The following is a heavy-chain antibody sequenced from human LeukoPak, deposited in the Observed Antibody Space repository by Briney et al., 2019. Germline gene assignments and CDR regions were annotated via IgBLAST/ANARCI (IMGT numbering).Heavy chain of an antibody. V-gene: IGHV3-23*02. D-gene: IGHD6-19*01. Sequence: GGSLRLSCTVSGFTVSSNSMSWVRQAPGRGLEWVSSIRPSGDNTYYGDSVKGRFTISRDNSKNTVYLQMNNMRVDDTAVYYCARVAGWHWFDPWGQGTLVTVSS. J-gene: IGHJ5*02. CDR3: ARVAGWHWFDP. CDR1: GFTVSSNS. CDR2: IRPSGDNT.